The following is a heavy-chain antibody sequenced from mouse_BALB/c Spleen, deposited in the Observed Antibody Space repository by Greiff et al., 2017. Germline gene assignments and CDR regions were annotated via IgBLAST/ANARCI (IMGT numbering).Heavy chain of an antibody. V-gene: IGHV1-80*01. Sequence: VQLVESGAELVRPGSSVKISCKASGYAFSSYWMNWVKQRPGQGLEWIGQIYPGDGDTNYNGKFKGKATLTADKSSSTAYMQLSSLTSEDSAVYFCASDTSGDYWGQGTTLTVSS. CDR1: GYAFSSYW. D-gene: IGHD3-2*01. CDR2: IYPGDGDT. J-gene: IGHJ2*01. CDR3: ASDTSGDY.